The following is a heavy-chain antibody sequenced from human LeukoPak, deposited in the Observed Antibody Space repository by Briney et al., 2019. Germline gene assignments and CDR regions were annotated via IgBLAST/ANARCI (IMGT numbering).Heavy chain of an antibody. CDR2: INHSGST. CDR3: ARLLVRGNYYMDV. CDR1: GGSFSGYY. J-gene: IGHJ6*03. Sequence: SETLSLTCAVYGGSFSGYYWSWIRQPPGKGLEWIGEINHSGSTNYNPSLKSRVTISVDTSKNQFSLKLSSVTAADTAVYYCARLLVRGNYYMDVWGKGTTVTISS. V-gene: IGHV4-34*01. D-gene: IGHD3-10*01.